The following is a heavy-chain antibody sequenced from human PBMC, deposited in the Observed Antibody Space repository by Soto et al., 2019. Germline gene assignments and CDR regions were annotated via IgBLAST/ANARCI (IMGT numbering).Heavy chain of an antibody. CDR1: GYTFTGYY. D-gene: IGHD5-18*01. CDR2: INPNSGGT. Sequence: GASVKVSCKASGYTFTGYYMHWVRQAPGQGLEWMGWINPNSGGTNYAQKFQGRVTMTRDTSISTAYMELSRLRSDDTAVYYCARESHVDTAMVPQGYWGQGTLVTVSS. J-gene: IGHJ4*02. CDR3: ARESHVDTAMVPQGY. V-gene: IGHV1-2*02.